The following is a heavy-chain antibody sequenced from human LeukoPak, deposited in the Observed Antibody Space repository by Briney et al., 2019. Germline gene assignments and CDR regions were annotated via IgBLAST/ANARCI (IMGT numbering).Heavy chain of an antibody. CDR3: ARDSGSYIDY. CDR1: GVSISSYY. Sequence: PSETLSLTCTVSGVSISSYYWSWIRQPPGKGLEWIGYIYYSGSTNYNPSLKSRVTISVDTSKNQFSLKLSSVTAADTAVYYCARDSGSYIDYWGQGTLVTVSS. CDR2: IYYSGST. J-gene: IGHJ4*02. D-gene: IGHD1-26*01. V-gene: IGHV4-59*01.